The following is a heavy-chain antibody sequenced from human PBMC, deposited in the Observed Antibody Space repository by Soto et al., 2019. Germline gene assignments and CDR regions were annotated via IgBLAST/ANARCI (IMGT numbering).Heavy chain of an antibody. CDR3: ARDLGAYSSSGRYYYGMDV. Sequence: GGSLRLSCAASGFTFSSYVMHWVRQAPGKGLEWVALISYDGTNKYYADSVKGRFTISRDNSKNTLYLQMNSLRAEDTAVYYCARDLGAYSSSGRYYYGMDVWGQGTTVTVSS. CDR1: GFTFSSYV. CDR2: ISYDGTNK. V-gene: IGHV3-30-3*01. D-gene: IGHD6-13*01. J-gene: IGHJ6*02.